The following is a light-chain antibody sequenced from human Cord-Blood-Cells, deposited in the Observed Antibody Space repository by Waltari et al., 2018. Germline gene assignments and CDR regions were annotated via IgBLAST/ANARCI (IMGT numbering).Light chain of an antibody. V-gene: IGLV2-23*01. CDR3: CSYAGSSTVV. CDR1: SSDVGSYNL. J-gene: IGLJ2*01. CDR2: EGS. Sequence: QSALTQPASVSGSPGQSINISCTGTSSDVGSYNLVSWYQHHPGKAPKLMIYEGSKRPSGVSNRFSGSKSGNTASLTISGLQAEDEADYYCCSYAGSSTVVFGGGTKLTVL.